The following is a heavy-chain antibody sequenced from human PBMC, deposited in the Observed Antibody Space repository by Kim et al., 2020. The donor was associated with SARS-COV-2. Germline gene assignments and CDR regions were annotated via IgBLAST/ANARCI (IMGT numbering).Heavy chain of an antibody. D-gene: IGHD1-26*01. CDR3: ARLISESDPIVGATTYYFDS. J-gene: IGHJ4*02. CDR2: IYYSGST. V-gene: IGHV4-39*01. Sequence: SETLSLTCTVSGGSISSSSYYWGWIRQPPGKGLEWIGSIYYSGSTYYNPSLKSRVTISVDTSKNQFSLKLSSVTAADTAVYYCARLISESDPIVGATTYYFDSLGQETLVTVSS. CDR1: GGSISSSSYY.